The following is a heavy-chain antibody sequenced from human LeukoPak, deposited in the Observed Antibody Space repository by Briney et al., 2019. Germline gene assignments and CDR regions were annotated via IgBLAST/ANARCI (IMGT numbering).Heavy chain of an antibody. D-gene: IGHD4-11*01. CDR1: GYTFTSYD. CDR2: MNPNSGNT. Sequence: ASVKVSCKASGYTFTSYDINWVRQATGQGLEWMGWMNPNSGNTGYAQKFQGRVTMTRNTSISTAYMELSSLRSEDMAVYYCARDYSNYAGYFDYWGQGTLVTVSS. J-gene: IGHJ4*02. V-gene: IGHV1-8*01. CDR3: ARDYSNYAGYFDY.